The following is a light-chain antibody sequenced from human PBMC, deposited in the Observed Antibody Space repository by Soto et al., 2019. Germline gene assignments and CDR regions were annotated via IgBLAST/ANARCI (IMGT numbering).Light chain of an antibody. CDR1: QSISSY. CDR3: QQSYR. V-gene: IGKV1-39*01. Sequence: DIEMTQSPSSLSASVGDRVTITCRASQSISSYLNWYQQKPGQAPKLLIYAASSLQSGVPSRFSGSGSGTDFTLTVSSLQPEDFATYCYQQSYRFGQGTKLEIK. CDR2: AAS. J-gene: IGKJ2*01.